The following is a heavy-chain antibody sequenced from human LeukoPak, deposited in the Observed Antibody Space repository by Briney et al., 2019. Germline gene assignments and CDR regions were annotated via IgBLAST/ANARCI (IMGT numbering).Heavy chain of an antibody. J-gene: IGHJ4*02. CDR1: GFTFSSYA. CDR3: AKDRSGGVGALFDY. V-gene: IGHV3-23*01. Sequence: GGSLRLSCAASGFTFSSYAMSWVSQAPGKGLEWVSAISGSGGSTYYADSVKGRFTISRDNSKNTLYLQMNSLRAEDTAVYYCAKDRSGGVGALFDYWGQGTLVTVSS. D-gene: IGHD1-26*01. CDR2: ISGSGGST.